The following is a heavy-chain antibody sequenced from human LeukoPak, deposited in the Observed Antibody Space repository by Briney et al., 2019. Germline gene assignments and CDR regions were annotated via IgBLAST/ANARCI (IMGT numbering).Heavy chain of an antibody. V-gene: IGHV4-59*01. D-gene: IGHD2/OR15-2a*01. J-gene: IGHJ3*02. CDR2: IYYSGST. CDR3: AREEYGAFDI. Sequence: SETLPLTCTVSGGSISSYYWSWIRQPPGKGLEWIGYIYYSGSTNYNPSLKSRVTISVDTSKNQFSLKLSSVTAADTAVYYCAREEYGAFDIWGQGTMVTVSS. CDR1: GGSISSYY.